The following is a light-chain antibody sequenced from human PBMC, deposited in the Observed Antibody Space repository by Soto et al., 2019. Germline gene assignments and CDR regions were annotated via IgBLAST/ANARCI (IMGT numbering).Light chain of an antibody. Sequence: QSALTQPASVSGSPGQSITISCTGTSSDVGRYNFVSWHQQLPDKAPKLIIFDVSNRPSGVSNRFSGSKSVDTASLAISGLQAEDEDDYYCSSYTASRTVVFGGGTQLTVL. J-gene: IGLJ2*01. CDR1: SSDVGRYNF. V-gene: IGLV2-14*01. CDR2: DVS. CDR3: SSYTASRTVV.